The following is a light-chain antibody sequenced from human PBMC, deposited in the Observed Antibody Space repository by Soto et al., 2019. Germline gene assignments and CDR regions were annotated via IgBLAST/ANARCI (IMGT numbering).Light chain of an antibody. J-gene: IGLJ3*02. CDR3: SSYTRSSTWV. CDR2: EVN. Sequence: QSALTQPASVSGSPGQSITISCSATSSDLSGYNYVSWYQQHPGKAPKLLIYEVNKRPSGFSNRFSGSASGNTASLTISGRQAEDEADYYCSSYTRSSTWVFGGGTKLAVL. CDR1: SSDLSGYNY. V-gene: IGLV2-14*01.